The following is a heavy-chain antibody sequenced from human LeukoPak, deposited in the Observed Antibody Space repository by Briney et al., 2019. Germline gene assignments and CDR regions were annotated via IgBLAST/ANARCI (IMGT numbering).Heavy chain of an antibody. CDR1: YFIFSDHY. V-gene: IGHV3-72*01. Sequence: PGGSLRLSYAAEYFIFSDHYLDGVRQAPGKGLEWVGRTRDKAASYSTEYATSVKGRFTVSRVDSKNSLYLQMNSLRTEDSAVYFCVSSSLGPGDLDYWGQGTLVTVSS. J-gene: IGHJ4*02. CDR2: TRDKAASYST. D-gene: IGHD2-2*01. CDR3: VSSSLGPGDLDY.